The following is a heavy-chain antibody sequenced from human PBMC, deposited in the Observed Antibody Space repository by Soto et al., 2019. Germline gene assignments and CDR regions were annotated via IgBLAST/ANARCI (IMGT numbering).Heavy chain of an antibody. CDR2: IYHTEST. CDR3: ASGHSKQPFLPRGWFDP. J-gene: IGHJ5*02. CDR1: GGSISTGAYY. D-gene: IGHD3-10*01. V-gene: IGHV4-31*03. Sequence: SETLSLTCTVSGGSISTGAYYWSWIRQHPGKGLELIGYIYHTESTYYNPSLKSRLTISVDTSMNHFSLRLTSVTAADTAVYYCASGHSKQPFLPRGWFDPWGQGTLVTVSS.